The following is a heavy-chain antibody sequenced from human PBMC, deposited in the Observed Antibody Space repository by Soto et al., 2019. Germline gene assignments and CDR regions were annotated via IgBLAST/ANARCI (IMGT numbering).Heavy chain of an antibody. CDR3: AKQRVCSSTSCYFRPKKYYFDY. CDR1: GGSISSPSYW. CDR2: IYYSGST. J-gene: IGHJ4*02. D-gene: IGHD2-2*01. V-gene: IGHV4-61*05. Sequence: ETLSLTCTGSGGSISSPSYWWGWIRQPPGKGLEWIGYIYYSGSTNYNPSLKSRVPISVDTSTNQFSLKLSSVTAADPAVYYCAKQRVCSSTSCYFRPKKYYFDYWGQGTLVTVSS.